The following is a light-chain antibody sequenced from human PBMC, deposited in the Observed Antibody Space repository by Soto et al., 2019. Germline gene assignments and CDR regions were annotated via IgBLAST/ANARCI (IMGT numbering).Light chain of an antibody. CDR3: QHYISYWA. CDR1: QSIGDW. V-gene: IGKV1-5*01. J-gene: IGKJ1*01. CDR2: DAS. Sequence: DIQMTQSPSTLSASVGDRVTIRCRASQSIGDWLAWYQQKPGKAPKVLIYDASTLESGVPSRFSGSGSGTEFTLTISSLQPDDFATYYCQHYISYWAFGQGTKVDIK.